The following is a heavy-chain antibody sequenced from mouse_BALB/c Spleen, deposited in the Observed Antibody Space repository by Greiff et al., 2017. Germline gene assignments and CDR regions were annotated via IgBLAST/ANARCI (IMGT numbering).Heavy chain of an antibody. D-gene: IGHD1-1*01. CDR2: IDPANGNT. CDR1: GFNIKDTY. CDR3: ARDYYYGSTQAWFAY. Sequence: EVQLQQSGAELVKPGASVKLSCTASGFNIKDTYMHWVKQRPEQGLEWIGRIDPANGNTKYDPKFQGKATITADTSSNTAYLQLSSLTSEDTAVYYCARDYYYGSTQAWFAYWGQGTLVTVSA. J-gene: IGHJ3*01. V-gene: IGHV14-3*02.